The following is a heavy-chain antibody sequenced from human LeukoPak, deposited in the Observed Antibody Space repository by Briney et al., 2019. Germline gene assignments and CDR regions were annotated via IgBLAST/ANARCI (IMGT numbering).Heavy chain of an antibody. Sequence: SETLSLTCAVYGGSFSGYYWSWIRQPPGKGQEWIGYIHYSGSTNYSPSLKSRVTISMDTSKNQFSLRLSSVTALDTAVYYCARVSGATITTYYGMDVWGQGTTVTVS. J-gene: IGHJ6*02. D-gene: IGHD5-12*01. CDR3: ARVSGATITTYYGMDV. CDR2: IHYSGST. CDR1: GGSFSGYY. V-gene: IGHV4-59*01.